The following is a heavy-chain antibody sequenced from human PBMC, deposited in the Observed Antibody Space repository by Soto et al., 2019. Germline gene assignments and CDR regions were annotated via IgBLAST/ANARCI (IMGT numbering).Heavy chain of an antibody. J-gene: IGHJ5*02. Sequence: PSETLSLTCTVSGASVASGGYYWGWIRQPPGKGLEWIGSVYYIRNTYYNPSLQSRVAISVDTSKNQFSLKLSSVTAADTAVYYCARARGRWLIVVVPAANGRGWFDPWGQGTLVTVSS. CDR3: ARARGRWLIVVVPAANGRGWFDP. CDR2: VYYIRNT. D-gene: IGHD2-2*01. CDR1: GASVASGGYY. V-gene: IGHV4-39*01.